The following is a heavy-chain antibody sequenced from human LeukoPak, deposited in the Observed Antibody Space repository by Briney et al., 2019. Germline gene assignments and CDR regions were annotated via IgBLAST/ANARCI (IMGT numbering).Heavy chain of an antibody. CDR1: GGSISSSSYY. V-gene: IGHV4-61*01. Sequence: SETLSLTCTVSGGSISSSSYYWSWIRQPPGKGLEWIGYIYYSGSTNYNPSLKSRVTISVDTSKNQFSLKLSSVTAADTAVYYCARNGYSSGWYPCWFDPWGQGTLVTVSS. J-gene: IGHJ5*02. CDR3: ARNGYSSGWYPCWFDP. D-gene: IGHD6-19*01. CDR2: IYYSGST.